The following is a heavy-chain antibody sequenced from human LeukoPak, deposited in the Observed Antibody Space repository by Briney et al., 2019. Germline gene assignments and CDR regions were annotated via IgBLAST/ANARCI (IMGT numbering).Heavy chain of an antibody. CDR2: ISAYNGNT. V-gene: IGHV1-18*01. J-gene: IGHJ4*02. Sequence: ASVKVSRKASGYTFTSYGISWVRQAPGQGRGWMGWISAYNGNTNYAQKLQGRVTMTTDTSTSTAYMELRSLRSDDTAVYYCARDVDTAYYFDYWGQGTLVTVSS. CDR3: ARDVDTAYYFDY. CDR1: GYTFTSYG. D-gene: IGHD5-18*01.